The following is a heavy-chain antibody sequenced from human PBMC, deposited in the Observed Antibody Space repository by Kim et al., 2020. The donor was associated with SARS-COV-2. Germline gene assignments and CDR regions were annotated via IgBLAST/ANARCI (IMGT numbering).Heavy chain of an antibody. Sequence: SETLSLTCTVSGGSISSYYWSWIRQPAGKGLEWIGRIYTSGSTNYNPSLKSRVTMSVDTSKNQFSLKLSSVTAADTAVYYCASESTYYDSWSGYYLGIYYYGMDVWGQGTTVTVSS. D-gene: IGHD3-3*01. V-gene: IGHV4-4*07. J-gene: IGHJ6*02. CDR1: GGSISSYY. CDR3: ASESTYYDSWSGYYLGIYYYGMDV. CDR2: IYTSGST.